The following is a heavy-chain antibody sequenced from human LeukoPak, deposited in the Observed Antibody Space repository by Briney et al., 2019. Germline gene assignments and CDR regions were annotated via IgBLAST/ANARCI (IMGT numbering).Heavy chain of an antibody. Sequence: GGSLRLSCAASGYIFSSYSLTWVRQAPGKGLEWLANIKQDESEKYYADSAEGRFTISRDNAKNSVYLKMNSLRAEDSAVYYCARGLIAAAATGYYYSYGMDVWGQGTTVTVSS. J-gene: IGHJ6*02. V-gene: IGHV3-7*04. CDR3: ARGLIAAAATGYYYSYGMDV. CDR1: GYIFSSYS. D-gene: IGHD6-13*01. CDR2: IKQDESEK.